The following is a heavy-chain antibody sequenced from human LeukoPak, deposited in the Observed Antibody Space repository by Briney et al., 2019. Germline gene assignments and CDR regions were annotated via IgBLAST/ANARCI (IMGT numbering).Heavy chain of an antibody. Sequence: SETLSLTCTVSGGSISSYYWSWIRQPPGKGLEWIGYIDYSGSTFHNPSLKSRVTISVNTSKNQFSLQLTSVTAADTAVYYCARSGGLYTSTWYFHRWGQGTLVTVSS. CDR1: GGSISSYY. CDR3: ARSGGLYTSTWYFHR. J-gene: IGHJ1*01. CDR2: IDYSGST. V-gene: IGHV4-59*01. D-gene: IGHD6-13*01.